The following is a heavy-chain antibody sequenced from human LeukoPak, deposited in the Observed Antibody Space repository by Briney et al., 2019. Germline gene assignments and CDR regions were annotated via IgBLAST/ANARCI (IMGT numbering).Heavy chain of an antibody. J-gene: IGHJ6*02. CDR3: ARRSSSWYYYYYGMDV. CDR1: GYTFTSYD. Sequence: ASVKVSCKASGYTFTSYDINWVRQATGQGLEWMGWMNPNSGNTGYAQKFQGRVTMTRNTSISTAYMELSSLGSEDTAVYYCARRSSSWYYYYYGMDVWGQGTTVTVSS. D-gene: IGHD6-13*01. V-gene: IGHV1-8*01. CDR2: MNPNSGNT.